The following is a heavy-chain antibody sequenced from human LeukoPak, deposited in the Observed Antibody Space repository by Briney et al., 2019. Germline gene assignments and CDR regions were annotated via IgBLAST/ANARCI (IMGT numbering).Heavy chain of an antibody. D-gene: IGHD2-2*01. CDR2: INTNTGNP. V-gene: IGHV7-4-1*02. CDR1: GYTFTNSA. CDR3: ARVPRTYIEY. Sequence: ASVKVSCKASGYTFTNSALSWVRQAPGQGLEWMGWINTNTGNPTYAQGFTGRFVFSLDTSVSTAYLQISGLKAEDTAVYYCARVPRTYIEYWGQGTLVTVSS. J-gene: IGHJ4*02.